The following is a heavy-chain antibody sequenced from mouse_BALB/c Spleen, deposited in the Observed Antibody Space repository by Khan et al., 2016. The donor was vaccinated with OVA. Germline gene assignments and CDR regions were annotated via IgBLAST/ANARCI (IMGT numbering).Heavy chain of an antibody. CDR3: VRDGAYHRNDGWFAY. J-gene: IGHJ3*01. CDR1: GYTFTSYT. D-gene: IGHD2-14*01. Sequence: VQLQQSGAELARPGASVKMSCKASGYTFTSYTIHWIKKRPGQGLEWIGYINPSNGYTNYNQKFKDKATLTKDKSSTTAYLKLSSLTSDDSAVYNCVRDGAYHRNDGWFAYWGQGTLVTVSA. V-gene: IGHV1-4*01. CDR2: INPSNGYT.